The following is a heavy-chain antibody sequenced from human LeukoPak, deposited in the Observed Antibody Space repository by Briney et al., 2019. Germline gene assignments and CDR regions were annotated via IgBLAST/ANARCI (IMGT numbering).Heavy chain of an antibody. J-gene: IGHJ6*02. D-gene: IGHD3-3*01. CDR3: ARGGSWSGYFSSGYYYGMDV. CDR2: ISSSGSTI. CDR1: GFTFSSYE. V-gene: IGHV3-48*03. Sequence: QAGGSLRLSCAASGFTFSSYEMNWVRQAPGKGLEWVSYISSSGSTIYYADSAKGRFTISRDNAKNSLYLQMNSLRAEDTAVYYCARGGSWSGYFSSGYYYGMDVWGQGTTVTVSS.